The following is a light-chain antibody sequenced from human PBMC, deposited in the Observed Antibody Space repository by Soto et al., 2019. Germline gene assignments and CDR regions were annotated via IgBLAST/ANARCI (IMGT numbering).Light chain of an antibody. CDR2: DAS. Sequence: EIVLTQSPATLSLSPGERATLACRASQSVGKYLAWYQQKPGQAPRLLIHDASNRATGIPGRFSGSGSGTDFTLTISSLEPEDFAVYYCQQRSNWPLTFGPGTKVDI. V-gene: IGKV3-11*01. CDR1: QSVGKY. J-gene: IGKJ3*01. CDR3: QQRSNWPLT.